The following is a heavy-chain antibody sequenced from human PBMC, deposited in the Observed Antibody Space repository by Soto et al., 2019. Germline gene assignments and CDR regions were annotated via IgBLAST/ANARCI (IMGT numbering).Heavy chain of an antibody. CDR2: ITPILGIA. Sequence: QVQLVQSGAEVKKPGSSVKVSCKASGGTFSSYTISWVRQAPGQGLEWMGRITPILGIANYAQKFQGRVTITADKSPSTAYMELSSLRSEDTAVYYCARDTSSWYRSRAFDIWGQGTMVTVSS. J-gene: IGHJ3*02. D-gene: IGHD6-13*01. CDR1: GGTFSSYT. CDR3: ARDTSSWYRSRAFDI. V-gene: IGHV1-69*08.